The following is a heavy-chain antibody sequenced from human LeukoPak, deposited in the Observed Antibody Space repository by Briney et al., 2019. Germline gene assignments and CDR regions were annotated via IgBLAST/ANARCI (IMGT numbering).Heavy chain of an antibody. CDR3: ARARGWQPNYYYYMDV. J-gene: IGHJ6*03. V-gene: IGHV3-33*07. CDR2: IWYDGSNK. CDR1: GFTFNSYA. Sequence: GGSLRLSCTPSGFTFNSYAMFWVRQAPGKGLEWVSLIWYDGSNKHYADSVKGRITISRDNSKNTLYLQMNSLRAEDTAVYYCARARGWQPNYYYYMDVWGAGTTVTVSS. D-gene: IGHD2-15*01.